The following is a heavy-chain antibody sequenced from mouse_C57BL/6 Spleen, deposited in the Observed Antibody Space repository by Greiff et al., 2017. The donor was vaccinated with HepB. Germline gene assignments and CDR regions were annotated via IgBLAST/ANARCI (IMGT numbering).Heavy chain of an antibody. Sequence: QVQLQQPGAELVKPGASVKMSCKASGYTFTSYWITWVKQRPGQGLEWIGDIYPGSGSTNYNEKFKSKATLTVDTSSSTAYMQLSSLTSEDSAVYYCARSGHYYGSSYVDYWGQGTTLTVSS. V-gene: IGHV1-55*01. D-gene: IGHD1-1*01. J-gene: IGHJ2*01. CDR3: ARSGHYYGSSYVDY. CDR1: GYTFTSYW. CDR2: IYPGSGST.